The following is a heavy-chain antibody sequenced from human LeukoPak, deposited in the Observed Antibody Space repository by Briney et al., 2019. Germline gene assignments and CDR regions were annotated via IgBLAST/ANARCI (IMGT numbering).Heavy chain of an antibody. CDR3: ARAMPHDNWFHP. CDR1: GLTFNSYW. V-gene: IGHV3-74*03. Sequence: GGSLRLSCAASGLTFNSYWMHLVRQVAGKGLVWVARINGDASNTTYADSVKGRFTISRDNAKNTLYLQMNRLRVDDTAVYYCARAMPHDNWFHPWGQGSLVTVSS. J-gene: IGHJ5*02. D-gene: IGHD2-2*01. CDR2: INGDASNT.